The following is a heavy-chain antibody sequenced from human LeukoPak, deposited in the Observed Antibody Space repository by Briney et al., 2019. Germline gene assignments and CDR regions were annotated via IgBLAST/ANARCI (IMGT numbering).Heavy chain of an antibody. Sequence: SETLSLTCAVYGGSFSGYYWSWIRQPPGKGLEWIGEINHSGSTNYNPSLKSRVTMSVDTSKNQFSLKLSSVTAADTAVYYCARGSGPSYAFDIWGQGTMVTVSS. CDR3: ARGSGPSYAFDI. D-gene: IGHD1-26*01. V-gene: IGHV4-34*01. CDR1: GGSFSGYY. CDR2: INHSGST. J-gene: IGHJ3*02.